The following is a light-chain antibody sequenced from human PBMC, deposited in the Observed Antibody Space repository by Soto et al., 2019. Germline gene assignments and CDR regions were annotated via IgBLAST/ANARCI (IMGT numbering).Light chain of an antibody. Sequence: QSALTQPASVSGSPGQSITISCTGSSSDIGAYNYVSWYQQHPGKAPKLMIYDVTNRPSGLSNRFSGSKSGSTASLTISGLQAEDEAEYYCSSYTISRIRVFGGGTKLTVL. J-gene: IGLJ3*02. CDR1: SSDIGAYNY. CDR3: SSYTISRIRV. CDR2: DVT. V-gene: IGLV2-14*01.